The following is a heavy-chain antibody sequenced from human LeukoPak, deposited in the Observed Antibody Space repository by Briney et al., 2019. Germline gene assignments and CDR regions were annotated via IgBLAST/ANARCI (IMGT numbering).Heavy chain of an antibody. Sequence: ASVKVSCKASGYTFTTYGISWVRQAPGQGLEWMGWINTYNGETNYAQKLKGRVTLTTDTSTSTVYMELRSLTSDDTAVHYCARANWGYYYYYGMDVWGQGTTVTVSS. V-gene: IGHV1-18*01. CDR1: GYTFTTYG. CDR3: ARANWGYYYYYGMDV. J-gene: IGHJ6*02. D-gene: IGHD7-27*01. CDR2: INTYNGET.